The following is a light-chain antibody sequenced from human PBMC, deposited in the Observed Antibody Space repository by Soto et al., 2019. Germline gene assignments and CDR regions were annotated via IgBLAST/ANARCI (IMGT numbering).Light chain of an antibody. V-gene: IGLV2-14*03. CDR2: DVS. CDR3: SSYTTSGTVL. CDR1: SSDVGGYNY. J-gene: IGLJ2*01. Sequence: QSALTQPASVSGSPGQSITIPCTGTSSDVGGYNYVSWYQQHPDKAPKLMIYDVSNRPSGVSNRFSGSKSGNTASLTISGLQAEDEADYHCSSYTTSGTVLFGGGTKLTVL.